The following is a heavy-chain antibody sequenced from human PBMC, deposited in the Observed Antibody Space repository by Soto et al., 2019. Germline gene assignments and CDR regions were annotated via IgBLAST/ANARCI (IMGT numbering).Heavy chain of an antibody. J-gene: IGHJ3*02. Sequence: QVQLVESGGGVVQPGRSLRLSCAASGFTFSVYGMHWVRQAPGKGLELITFIWNDGNKKHYADSVKGRFTISRDNSKNILYLQMDSLRVDDSAVYYCARDNWDAARGAFDIWGRGTMVTVSS. CDR1: GFTFSVYG. D-gene: IGHD7-27*01. V-gene: IGHV3-33*01. CDR2: IWNDGNKK. CDR3: ARDNWDAARGAFDI.